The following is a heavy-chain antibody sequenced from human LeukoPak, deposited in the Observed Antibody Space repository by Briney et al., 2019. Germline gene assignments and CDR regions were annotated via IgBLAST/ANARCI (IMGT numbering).Heavy chain of an antibody. CDR3: VTNGDYISSYGMDV. J-gene: IGHJ6*02. CDR1: GFTFSSYA. Sequence: GRSLRLSCAASGFTFSSYAMHWIRQAPGKGLEWVAVISYDGSNKYYADSVKGRFTISRDNSKNTLYLQMNSLRAEDTAVYYCVTNGDYISSYGMDVWGQGTTVTVSS. V-gene: IGHV3-30*04. CDR2: ISYDGSNK. D-gene: IGHD4-17*01.